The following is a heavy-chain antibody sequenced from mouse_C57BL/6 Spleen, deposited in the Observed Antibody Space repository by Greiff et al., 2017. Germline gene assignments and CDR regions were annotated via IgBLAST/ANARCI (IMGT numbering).Heavy chain of an antibody. CDR1: GYAFSSSW. CDR3: ARRGDWDDYFDY. J-gene: IGHJ2*01. V-gene: IGHV1-82*01. CDR2: IYPGDGDT. Sequence: VQRVESGPELVKPGASVKISCKASGYAFSSSWMNWVKQRPGKGLEWIGRIYPGDGDTNYNGKFKGKATLTADKSSSTAYMQLSSLTSEDSAVYFCARRGDWDDYFDYWGQGTTLTVSS. D-gene: IGHD4-1*01.